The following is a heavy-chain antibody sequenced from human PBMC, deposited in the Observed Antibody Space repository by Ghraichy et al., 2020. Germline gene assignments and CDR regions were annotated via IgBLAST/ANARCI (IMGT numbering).Heavy chain of an antibody. CDR3: AREAKWELRHSAEYYYYYYMDV. D-gene: IGHD1-26*01. Sequence: LSLTCAASGFTFSSYWMSWVRQAPGKGLEWVANIKQDGSEKYYVDSVKGRFTISRDNAKNSLYLQMNSLRAEDTAGYYCAREAKWELRHSAEYYYYYYMDVWGKGTTVTVSS. J-gene: IGHJ6*03. CDR2: IKQDGSEK. CDR1: GFTFSSYW. V-gene: IGHV3-7*04.